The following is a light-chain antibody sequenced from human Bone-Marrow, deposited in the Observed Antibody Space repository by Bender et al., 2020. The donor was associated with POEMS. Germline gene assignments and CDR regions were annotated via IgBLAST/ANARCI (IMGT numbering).Light chain of an antibody. Sequence: QSVLTQPPSASATPGQRVTISCSGSISNIGAGFGVNWYQHLPGTAPKLLIYANINRPSEIPDRFSGSQSGTSASLAITGLQSEDEDAYFCQSYDSDLNGWVFGGGTKLTVL. CDR3: QSYDSDLNGWV. CDR1: ISNIGAGFG. CDR2: ANI. V-gene: IGLV1-40*01. J-gene: IGLJ3*02.